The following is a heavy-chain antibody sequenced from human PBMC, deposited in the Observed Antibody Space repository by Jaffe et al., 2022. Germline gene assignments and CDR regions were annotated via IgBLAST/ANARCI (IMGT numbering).Heavy chain of an antibody. Sequence: QVQLVESGGGVVQPGGSLRLSCAASGFTFSSYGMHWVRQAPGKGLEWVAFIRYDGSNKYYADSVKGRFTISRDNSKNTLYLQMNSLRAEDTAVYYCAKDFNIGSGYPEGAFDIWGQGTMVTVSS. CDR2: IRYDGSNK. CDR1: GFTFSSYG. D-gene: IGHD3-22*01. V-gene: IGHV3-30*02. J-gene: IGHJ3*02. CDR3: AKDFNIGSGYPEGAFDI.